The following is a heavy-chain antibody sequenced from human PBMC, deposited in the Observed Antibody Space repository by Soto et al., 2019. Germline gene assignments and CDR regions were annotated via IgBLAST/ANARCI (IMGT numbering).Heavy chain of an antibody. Sequence: SVKVSCKASGGTFSSYTISWVRQAPGQGLEWMGRIIPILGIANYAQKFQGRVTVTADKSTSTAYMELSSLRSEDTAVYYCARATTVDYYYYYYGMDVWGQ. CDR3: ARATTVDYYYYYYGMDV. CDR2: IIPILGIA. J-gene: IGHJ6*02. D-gene: IGHD4-17*01. CDR1: GGTFSSYT. V-gene: IGHV1-69*02.